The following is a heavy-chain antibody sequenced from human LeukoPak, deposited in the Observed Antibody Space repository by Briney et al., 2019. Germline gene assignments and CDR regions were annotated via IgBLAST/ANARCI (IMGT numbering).Heavy chain of an antibody. Sequence: GGSLRLSCAASGLTFSSYAMNWVRQAPGKGLEFVSYISNSGTIKYNADSVKGRFTISIDNAKNSLYLQMNSLRAEDTAVYYCARESESGWDGDRGPYFDYWGQGTLVTVSS. J-gene: IGHJ4*02. CDR2: ISNSGTIK. CDR1: GLTFSSYA. V-gene: IGHV3-48*03. D-gene: IGHD6-19*01. CDR3: ARESESGWDGDRGPYFDY.